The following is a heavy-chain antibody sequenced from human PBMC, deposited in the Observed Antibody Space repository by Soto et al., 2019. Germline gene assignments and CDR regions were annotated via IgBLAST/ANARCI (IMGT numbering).Heavy chain of an antibody. Sequence: GGSLRLSCAASGFTFSSYAMSWVRQAPGKGLEWVSAISGSGGSTYYADSVKGRFTISRDNSKNTLYPQMNSLRAEDTAVYYCAARYSSSILGYYYGMDVWGQGTMVTVSS. CDR3: AARYSSSILGYYYGMDV. CDR1: GFTFSSYA. CDR2: ISGSGGST. V-gene: IGHV3-23*01. J-gene: IGHJ6*02. D-gene: IGHD6-13*01.